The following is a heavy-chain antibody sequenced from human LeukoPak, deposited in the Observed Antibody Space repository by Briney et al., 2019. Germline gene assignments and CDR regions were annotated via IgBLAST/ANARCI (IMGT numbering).Heavy chain of an antibody. Sequence: GASVKVSCKASGYTFTGYYMHWVRQAPGQGLEWMGRINPNSGGTNYAQKFQGRVTMTRDTSISTAYMELSRLRSDDTAVYYCALQRNYYDSSGYLGSLDYWGQGTLVTVSS. V-gene: IGHV1-2*06. CDR3: ALQRNYYDSSGYLGSLDY. CDR2: INPNSGGT. CDR1: GYTFTGYY. J-gene: IGHJ4*02. D-gene: IGHD3-22*01.